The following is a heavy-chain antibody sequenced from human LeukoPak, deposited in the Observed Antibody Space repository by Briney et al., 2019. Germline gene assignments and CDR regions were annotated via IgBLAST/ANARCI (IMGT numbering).Heavy chain of an antibody. D-gene: IGHD5-18*01. Sequence: GGSLRLSCTASGFTLGSHDMHWVRQIPGQGLEWVAAVSSGFHAFFADSVQGRFTVSRGGARNSLYLQMNSLRAGDTAVYYCVREARGYHYTYFDYWGQGTLVTVSS. CDR1: GFTLGSHD. V-gene: IGHV3-13*01. CDR2: VSSGFHA. CDR3: VREARGYHYTYFDY. J-gene: IGHJ4*02.